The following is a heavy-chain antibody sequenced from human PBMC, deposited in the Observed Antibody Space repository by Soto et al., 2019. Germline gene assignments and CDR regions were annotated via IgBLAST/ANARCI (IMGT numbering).Heavy chain of an antibody. Sequence: SETLSLTCTVSGGSISSSGYYWSWIRQYPGKGLEWIGYISYSGSTYYNPSLRSRVTISVDTSKNQFSLNLSSVTAADTAVYYCARDRTPSWFDPWGQGTLVTVSS. CDR2: ISYSGST. J-gene: IGHJ5*02. V-gene: IGHV4-31*03. CDR3: ARDRTPSWFDP. CDR1: GGSISSSGYY.